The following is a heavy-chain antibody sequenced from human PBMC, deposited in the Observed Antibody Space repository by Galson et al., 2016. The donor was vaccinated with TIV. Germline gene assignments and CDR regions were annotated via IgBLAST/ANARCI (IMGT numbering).Heavy chain of an antibody. CDR1: GGTFRMFV. V-gene: IGHV1-69*05. Sequence: SVKVSCKASGGTFRMFVFSWLRQAPGQGLEWMGVINPLFGTTNYAQMLQGRVTMTTDTSTSTAYMELRSLRSDDTAVYYCAREYYYYAMDVWGQGTTVTVSS. J-gene: IGHJ6*02. CDR2: INPLFGTT. CDR3: AREYYYYAMDV.